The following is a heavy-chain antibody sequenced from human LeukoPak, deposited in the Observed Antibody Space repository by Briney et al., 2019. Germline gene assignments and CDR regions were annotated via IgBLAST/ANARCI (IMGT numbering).Heavy chain of an antibody. CDR1: GFTFSSYG. CDR3: AKCPRGLIWQQLATS. Sequence: PGGSLRLSCAASGFTFSSYGMHWVRQAPGKGLEWVAFIRYDGSNKYYADSVKGRFTISRDNSKNTLYLQMNSLRAEDTAVYYCAKCPRGLIWQQLATSWGQGTLVTVSS. CDR2: IRYDGSNK. D-gene: IGHD6-13*01. V-gene: IGHV3-30*02. J-gene: IGHJ4*02.